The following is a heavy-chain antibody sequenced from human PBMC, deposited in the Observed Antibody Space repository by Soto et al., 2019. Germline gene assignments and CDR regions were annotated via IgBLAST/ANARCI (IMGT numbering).Heavy chain of an antibody. J-gene: IGHJ4*02. CDR2: ISGSGGSP. D-gene: IGHD6-19*01. Sequence: GGSLRLSCAASGFTFNSYTMAWVRQAPGKGLEWVSSISGSGGSPSYADSVQGRFTISRDNPRNTLSLQMNSLRAEDTAVYYCARDPGPYSSGHFDYWGQGTLVTVSS. CDR3: ARDPGPYSSGHFDY. V-gene: IGHV3-23*01. CDR1: GFTFNSYT.